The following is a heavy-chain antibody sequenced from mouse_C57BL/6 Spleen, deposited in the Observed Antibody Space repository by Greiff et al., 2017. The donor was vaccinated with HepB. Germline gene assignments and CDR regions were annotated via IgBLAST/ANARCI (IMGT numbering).Heavy chain of an antibody. V-gene: IGHV1-82*01. Sequence: QVQLQQSGPELVKPGASVKISCKASGYAFSSSWMNWVKQRPGKGLEWIGRIYPGDGDTNYNGKFKGKATLTADKSSSTAYMQLSSLTSEDSAVYFCAWGVYYDHWGQGTTLTVSS. CDR1: GYAFSSSW. CDR3: AWGVYYDH. CDR2: IYPGDGDT. J-gene: IGHJ2*01.